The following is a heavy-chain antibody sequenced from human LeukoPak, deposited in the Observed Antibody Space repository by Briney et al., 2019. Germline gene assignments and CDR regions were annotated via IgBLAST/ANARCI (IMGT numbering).Heavy chain of an antibody. CDR3: AKDGYSSGWYEDY. J-gene: IGHJ4*02. CDR1: GFTFSSYA. D-gene: IGHD6-19*01. V-gene: IGHV3-23*01. Sequence: PGGSLRLSCAASGFTFSSYAMSWVRQAPGEGLEWVSAISGSAGSTYYADSVKGRFTISRDNSKNTLYLQINSLRAEDTAIYYCAKDGYSSGWYEDYWGQGTLVTVAS. CDR2: ISGSAGST.